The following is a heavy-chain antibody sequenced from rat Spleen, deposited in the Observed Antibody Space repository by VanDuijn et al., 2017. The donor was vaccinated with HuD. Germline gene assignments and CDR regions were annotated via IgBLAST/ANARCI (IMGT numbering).Heavy chain of an antibody. V-gene: IGHV5-58*01. Sequence: EVQLVESGGGLVQPGRSLKLSCVASGFTFNNYWMSWIRQAPGKGLEWVASITNTDGGSTYYPDSVKGRFTISRDNAENTVYLQMNSLRSEDTATYYCAKDRDGGYAFAHWGQGTLVTVSS. D-gene: IGHD1-11*01. CDR3: AKDRDGGYAFAH. CDR2: ITNTDGGST. CDR1: GFTFNNYW. J-gene: IGHJ3*01.